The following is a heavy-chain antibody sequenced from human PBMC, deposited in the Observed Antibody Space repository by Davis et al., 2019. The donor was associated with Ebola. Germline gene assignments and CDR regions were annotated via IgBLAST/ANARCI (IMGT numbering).Heavy chain of an antibody. V-gene: IGHV1-46*01. Sequence: ASVKVSCKASGYTFTGYYMHWVRQAPGQGLEWMGIINPSGGSTSYAQKFQGRVTMTRDTSTSTVYMELSSLRSEDTAVYYCATAGVAWFRELSFDYWGQGTLVTVSS. D-gene: IGHD3-10*01. CDR1: GYTFTGYY. J-gene: IGHJ4*02. CDR2: INPSGGST. CDR3: ATAGVAWFRELSFDY.